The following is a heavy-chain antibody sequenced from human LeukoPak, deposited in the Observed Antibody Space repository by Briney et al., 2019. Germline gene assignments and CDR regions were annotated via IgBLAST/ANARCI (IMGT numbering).Heavy chain of an antibody. J-gene: IGHJ3*02. V-gene: IGHV3-74*03. Sequence: AGGSLRLSCAASGFTFSSYAMHWVRQAPGKGLVWVSRIYSGGSITTYTDSVKGRFTISRDNAKNALYLHMNSLRAEDTAVYYCARAPPSSGYAYHFDIWGQGTMVTVSS. CDR3: ARAPPSSGYAYHFDI. CDR2: IYSGGSIT. D-gene: IGHD5-18*01. CDR1: GFTFSSYA.